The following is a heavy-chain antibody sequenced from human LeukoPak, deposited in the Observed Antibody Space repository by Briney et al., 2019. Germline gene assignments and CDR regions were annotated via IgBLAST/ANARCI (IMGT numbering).Heavy chain of an antibody. CDR1: GGSFSGYY. D-gene: IGHD2-21*01. Sequence: PSESLSLTCAAYGGSFSGYYWSWTRQPPGKGLEWVGEINHSGSTNYTPSLKSRVTISLDTSKNLSSLKLNSVTAADTAVYYCARAEHIVVVPRGLYLDSWGQGTLVTVSS. CDR3: ARAEHIVVVPRGLYLDS. CDR2: INHSGST. V-gene: IGHV4-34*01. J-gene: IGHJ4*02.